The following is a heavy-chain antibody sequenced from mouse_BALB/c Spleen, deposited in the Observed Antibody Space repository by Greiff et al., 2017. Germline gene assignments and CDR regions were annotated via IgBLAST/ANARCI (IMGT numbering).Heavy chain of an antibody. Sequence: VKLQQSGAELAKPGASVKMSCKASGYTFTSYWMHWVKQRPGQGLEWIGYINPSTGYTEYNQKFKDKATLTADKSSSTAYMQLSSLTSEDSAVYYCARVDDAMDYWGQGTSVTVSS. CDR3: ARVDDAMDY. V-gene: IGHV1-7*01. CDR1: GYTFTSYW. J-gene: IGHJ4*01. CDR2: INPSTGYT.